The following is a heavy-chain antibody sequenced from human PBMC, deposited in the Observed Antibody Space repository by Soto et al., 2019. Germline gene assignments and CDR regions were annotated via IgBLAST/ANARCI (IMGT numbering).Heavy chain of an antibody. CDR2: ISGSGGST. D-gene: IGHD3-10*01. CDR1: GFTFSSYA. Sequence: GGSLRLSCAASGFTFSSYAMSWVPQAPGKRLEWVSAISGSGGSTYYADSGKGRFTFSRDNSKNPRYLQMNSLRAEDTAVYYCAKRELAIKAGGFGMDGWGQGTTVTVSS. CDR3: AKRELAIKAGGFGMDG. J-gene: IGHJ6*02. V-gene: IGHV3-23*01.